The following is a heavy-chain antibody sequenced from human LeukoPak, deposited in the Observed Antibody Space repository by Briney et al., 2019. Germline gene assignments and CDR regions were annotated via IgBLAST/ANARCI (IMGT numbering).Heavy chain of an antibody. D-gene: IGHD3-3*01. V-gene: IGHV3-23*01. CDR1: GFTFSSYA. CDR3: AKDRLLEWLLFY. CDR2: ISGSGGSR. Sequence: QPGGSLRLSCAASGFTFSSYAMSWVRQAPGEGLEWASAISGSGGSRYYADSVKGRFTISRDNSKNTLYLQMNSLRAEDTAVYYCAKDRLLEWLLFYWGQGTLVTVSS. J-gene: IGHJ4*02.